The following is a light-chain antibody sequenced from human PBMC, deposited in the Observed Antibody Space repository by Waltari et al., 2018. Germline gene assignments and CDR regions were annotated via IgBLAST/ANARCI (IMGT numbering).Light chain of an antibody. Sequence: DIQMTQSPSSLSASAGDRVTITCRASQGINNYLSWYQQKPGKAPKRLMYAASSLESGVPSRFSGSGAGTEFTLTISSLQPEDFAAYYCPQYNSKPYTFGQGTKVEIK. J-gene: IGKJ2*01. CDR2: AAS. CDR3: PQYNSKPYT. V-gene: IGKV1-17*01. CDR1: QGINNY.